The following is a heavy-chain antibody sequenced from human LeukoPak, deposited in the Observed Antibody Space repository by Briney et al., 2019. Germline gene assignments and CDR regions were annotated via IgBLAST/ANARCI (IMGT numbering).Heavy chain of an antibody. Sequence: ASVKVSCKASGYTFTGYYMHWVRQAPGQGLEWMGWINPNSGGTNYAQKFQGRVTMTRDTPISTAYMELSRLRSDDTAVYYCARDYGGSYRNWFDPWGQGTLVTASS. CDR1: GYTFTGYY. V-gene: IGHV1-2*02. CDR3: ARDYGGSYRNWFDP. CDR2: INPNSGGT. D-gene: IGHD1-26*01. J-gene: IGHJ5*02.